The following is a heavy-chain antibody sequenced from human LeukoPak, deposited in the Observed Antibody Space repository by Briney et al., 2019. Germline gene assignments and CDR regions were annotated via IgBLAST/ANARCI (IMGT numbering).Heavy chain of an antibody. J-gene: IGHJ4*02. D-gene: IGHD3-22*01. CDR1: GFTFDDYA. CDR3: AKDTGAITMIGNFDY. Sequence: SLRLSCAASGFTFDDYAMHWVRQAPGKGLEWVSGISWNSGSIGYADSVKGRFTISRDNAKNSLYLQMNSLRAEDTALYYCAKDTGAITMIGNFDYWGQGTLVTVSS. V-gene: IGHV3-9*01. CDR2: ISWNSGSI.